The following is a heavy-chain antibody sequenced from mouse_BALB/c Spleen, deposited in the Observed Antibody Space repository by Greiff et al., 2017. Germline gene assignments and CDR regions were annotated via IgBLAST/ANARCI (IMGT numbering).Heavy chain of an antibody. CDR1: GFTFSSYT. CDR3: ASMITTTPYYAMDY. D-gene: IGHD2-4*01. Sequence: EVKLVESGGGLVQPGGSLKLSCAASGFTFSSYTMSWVRQTPEKRLEWVAYISNGGGSTYYPDTVKGRFTISRDNAKNTLYLQMSSLKSEDTAMYYCASMITTTPYYAMDYWGQGTSVTVSS. CDR2: ISNGGGST. J-gene: IGHJ4*01. V-gene: IGHV5-12-2*01.